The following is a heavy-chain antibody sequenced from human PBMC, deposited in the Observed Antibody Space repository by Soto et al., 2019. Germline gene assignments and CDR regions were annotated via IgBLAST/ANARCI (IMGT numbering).Heavy chain of an antibody. V-gene: IGHV6-1*01. D-gene: IGHD2-15*01. CDR2: TYYRSKWYN. CDR3: ARDLKAALSGAFDI. Sequence: QSQTLSLTCAISGDSVSSNSAAWNWIRQSPSRGLEWLGRTYYRSKWYNDYAVSVKSRITINPDTSKNQFSLQLNSVTPEDTAVYYCARDLKAALSGAFDIWGQGTMVTVSS. J-gene: IGHJ3*02. CDR1: GDSVSSNSAA.